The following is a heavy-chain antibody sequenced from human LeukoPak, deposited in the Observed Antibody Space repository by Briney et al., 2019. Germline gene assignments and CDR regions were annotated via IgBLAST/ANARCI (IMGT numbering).Heavy chain of an antibody. V-gene: IGHV2-70*11. J-gene: IGHJ4*02. CDR1: GFSLSISGMC. CDR3: ARTTYYYDSSGYYSKPFDY. D-gene: IGHD3-22*01. Sequence: SGPALVKPTQTLTLTCTFSGFSLSISGMCVSWIRQPPGKAPEWLARIDWDDDKYYSTSLKTRLTISKDTSKNQVVLTMTNMDPVDTATYYCARTTYYYDSSGYYSKPFDYWGQGTLVTVSS. CDR2: IDWDDDK.